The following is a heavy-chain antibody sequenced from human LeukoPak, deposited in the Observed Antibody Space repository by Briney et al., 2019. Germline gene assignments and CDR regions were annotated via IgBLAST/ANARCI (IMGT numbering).Heavy chain of an antibody. CDR2: INPNSGGT. Sequence: ASVKVSCKASGYTFTGYYMHWVRQAPGQGLEWMGWINPNSGGTNYAQKFQGRVTMATDTSTSTAYMELRSLRSDDTAVYYCARGQGYCSGGSCYWFDYWGQGTLVTVSS. V-gene: IGHV1-2*02. D-gene: IGHD2-15*01. CDR1: GYTFTGYY. CDR3: ARGQGYCSGGSCYWFDY. J-gene: IGHJ4*02.